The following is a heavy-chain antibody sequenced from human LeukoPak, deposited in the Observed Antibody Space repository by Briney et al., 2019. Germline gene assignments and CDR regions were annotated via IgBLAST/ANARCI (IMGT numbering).Heavy chain of an antibody. D-gene: IGHD2/OR15-2a*01. CDR3: AREGPRGNSQFDY. V-gene: IGHV3-33*08. CDR2: IWYDGGNK. Sequence: GGSLRLSCAASGFTFSSYVMSWVRQAPGKGLEWVALIWYDGGNKYYADSVKGRLTISRDNSKNTLYLQMNSLRAEDTAVYYCAREGPRGNSQFDYWGQGTLVTVSS. J-gene: IGHJ4*02. CDR1: GFTFSSYV.